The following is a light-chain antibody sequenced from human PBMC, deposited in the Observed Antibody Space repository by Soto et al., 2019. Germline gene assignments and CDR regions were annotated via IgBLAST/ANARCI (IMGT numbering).Light chain of an antibody. CDR2: GAS. CDR1: QSIRSD. CDR3: QYYNNWYT. V-gene: IGKV3D-15*01. J-gene: IGKJ2*01. Sequence: EVVMTQSPATLSVSPGERATLSCRASQSIRSDVAWYQQKPGQAPRLLIHGASTRATGIPARFSGSGSGTEFTLPISSLESGDFALYYCQYYNNWYTFGQGTKLEI.